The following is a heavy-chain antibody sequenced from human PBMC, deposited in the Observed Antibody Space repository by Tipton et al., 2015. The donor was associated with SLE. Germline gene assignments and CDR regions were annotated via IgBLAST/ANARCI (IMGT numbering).Heavy chain of an antibody. V-gene: IGHV3-23*01. CDR3: AKGAARDEYYYYMDV. CDR1: GITFTKYA. CDR2: IGNRGRST. J-gene: IGHJ6*03. D-gene: IGHD3-16*01. Sequence: SLRLSCAAAGITFTKYAMTWGLQAPGKGIEWVSSIGNRGRSTHYADPVKGRFTISRDNSKNMLYLQMKTLRPEDTALYYCAKGAARDEYYYYMDVWGKGTTVTVS.